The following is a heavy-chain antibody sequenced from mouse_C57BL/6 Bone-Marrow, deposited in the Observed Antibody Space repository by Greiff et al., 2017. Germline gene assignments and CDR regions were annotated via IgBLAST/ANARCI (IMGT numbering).Heavy chain of an antibody. J-gene: IGHJ2*01. CDR2: IDPSDSET. Sequence: VQLQQPGAELVRPGSSVKLSCKASGYTFTSYWMHWVKQRPIQGLEWIGNIDPSDSETHYNQKFKDKATLTVHKSSSTAYMQLRSLTSEDSAVYDCARYYGSSYVDYWGQGTTLTVSS. V-gene: IGHV1-52*01. CDR1: GYTFTSYW. CDR3: ARYYGSSYVDY. D-gene: IGHD1-1*01.